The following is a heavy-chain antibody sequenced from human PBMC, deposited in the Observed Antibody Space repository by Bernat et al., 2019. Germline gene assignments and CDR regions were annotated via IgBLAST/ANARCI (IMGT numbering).Heavy chain of an antibody. CDR3: ARCIAARSVWYFDL. J-gene: IGHJ2*01. CDR2: IIPIFGTA. Sequence: QVQLVQSGAEVKKPGSSVKVSCKASGGTFSSYAISWVRQAPGQGLEWMGGIIPIFGTANYAPKFQDRVTITADKSTSTAYMELSSLRSEDTAVYYCARCIAARSVWYFDLWGRGTLVTVSS. D-gene: IGHD6-6*01. V-gene: IGHV1-69*06. CDR1: GGTFSSYA.